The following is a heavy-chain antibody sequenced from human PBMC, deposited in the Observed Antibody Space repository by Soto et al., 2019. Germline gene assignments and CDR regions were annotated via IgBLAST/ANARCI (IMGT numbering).Heavy chain of an antibody. CDR3: ARDWDRGGGSYSWEYDL. Sequence: QVQLVESGGGVVQPGRSLRLSCAASEFTLTPYAMHWVRQAPGKGLEWVALISYDGSYESYPDSVKGRFTISRDNLKNTLYLQMNSLSAEDTAVYYCARDWDRGGGSYSWEYDLWGRGTVVTVSS. J-gene: IGHJ2*01. V-gene: IGHV3-30-3*01. CDR1: EFTLTPYA. D-gene: IGHD1-26*01. CDR2: ISYDGSYE.